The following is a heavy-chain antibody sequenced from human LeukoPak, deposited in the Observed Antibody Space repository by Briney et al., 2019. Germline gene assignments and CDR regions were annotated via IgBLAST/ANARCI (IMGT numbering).Heavy chain of an antibody. CDR1: GFTFSDYY. CDR3: ARRGPSVAGPYDY. J-gene: IGHJ4*02. Sequence: GGSLRLSCATSGFTFSDYYMSWIRQAPGKGLEWVSYISSSGSPIYYADSVKGRFTISRDNAKNSLFLQMNSLRAEDTAVYYCARRGPSVAGPYDYWGQGTLVTVSS. CDR2: ISSSGSPI. D-gene: IGHD6-19*01. V-gene: IGHV3-11*04.